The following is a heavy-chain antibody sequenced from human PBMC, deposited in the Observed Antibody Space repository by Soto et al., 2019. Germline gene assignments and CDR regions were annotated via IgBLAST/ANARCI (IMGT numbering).Heavy chain of an antibody. Sequence: GSLRLSCAASGFTVSSNYMSWVRQAPGKGLEWVSVIYSGGSTYYADSVKGRFTISRDNSKNTLYLQMNSLRAEDTAVYYCARGRGYSYGHRYYGMDVWGQGTTVTVSS. D-gene: IGHD5-18*01. CDR3: ARGRGYSYGHRYYGMDV. CDR1: GFTVSSNY. CDR2: IYSGGST. J-gene: IGHJ6*02. V-gene: IGHV3-53*01.